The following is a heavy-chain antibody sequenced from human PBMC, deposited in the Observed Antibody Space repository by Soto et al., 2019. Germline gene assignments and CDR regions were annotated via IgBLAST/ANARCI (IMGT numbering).Heavy chain of an antibody. D-gene: IGHD5-18*01. CDR2: INPNSGGT. Sequence: ASVEVSCHSSGYPFPGYYMHWVRQAPGQVLEWMGWINPNSGGTNYAQKFQGWVTMTRDTSISTAYMELSRLRSDDTAVYYCARAGDTALYYYYYGMDVWGQGTTVTVSS. V-gene: IGHV1-2*04. J-gene: IGHJ6*02. CDR3: ARAGDTALYYYYYGMDV. CDR1: GYPFPGYY.